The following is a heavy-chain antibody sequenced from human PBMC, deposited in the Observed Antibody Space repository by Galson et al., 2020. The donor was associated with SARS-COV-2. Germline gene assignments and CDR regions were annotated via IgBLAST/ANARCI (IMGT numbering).Heavy chain of an antibody. Sequence: GGSLRLSCEASGFRFSDYWMHWVRQIPGKELVWVSRINSDGSSTKYADSVKGRFAISRDNARNTLSLEMNSLRVEDTAVYYCATFGGYDLNNGVDVWGQGTTVTVSS. CDR1: GFRFSDYW. CDR3: ATFGGYDLNNGVDV. D-gene: IGHD5-12*01. V-gene: IGHV3-74*01. J-gene: IGHJ6*02. CDR2: INSDGSST.